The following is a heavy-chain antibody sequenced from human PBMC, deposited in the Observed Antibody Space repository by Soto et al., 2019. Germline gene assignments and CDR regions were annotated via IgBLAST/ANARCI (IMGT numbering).Heavy chain of an antibody. V-gene: IGHV4-38-2*01. J-gene: IGHJ4*02. Sequence: SETLSLTSAVSGYSISSGYYWGWIRQPPGKGLQWIGNMYQSGSTYYNPSLKSRVTISIDTSKNQFSLKLSSVTAADKAVYYCARVSYFDGGGFYYYFDYWGQGILVTVSS. D-gene: IGHD3-22*01. CDR3: ARVSYFDGGGFYYYFDY. CDR1: GYSISSGYY. CDR2: MYQSGST.